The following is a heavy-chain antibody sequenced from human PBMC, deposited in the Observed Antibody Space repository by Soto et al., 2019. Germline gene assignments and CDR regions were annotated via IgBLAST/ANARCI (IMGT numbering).Heavy chain of an antibody. D-gene: IGHD3-3*01. J-gene: IGHJ5*02. Sequence: ASETLSLTCAVYGGSFSGYYWSWIRQPPGKGLEWIGEINHRGSTNYNPSLKSRVTISEDTSKNQFSLKLNSVTAADTAVYYCARGAIFGVVVSGFDPWGQGTLVTAPQ. CDR1: GGSFSGYY. CDR2: INHRGST. V-gene: IGHV4-34*01. CDR3: ARGAIFGVVVSGFDP.